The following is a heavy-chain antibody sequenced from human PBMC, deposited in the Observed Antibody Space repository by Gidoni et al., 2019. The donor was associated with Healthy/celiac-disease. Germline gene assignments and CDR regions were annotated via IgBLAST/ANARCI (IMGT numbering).Heavy chain of an antibody. V-gene: IGHV1-18*04. CDR1: GYTVSSYG. D-gene: IGHD2-21*02. Sequence: QVQLVQSRAEVKKPGSSVKVSCKASGYTVSSYGISWVRQAPGQGLEWMGWISAYNGNTNYAQKFQGRVTMTTDTSTSTAYMELRSLRSDDTAVYYCARDWHIVVVTGRGAFDIWGQGTMVTVSS. CDR2: ISAYNGNT. J-gene: IGHJ3*02. CDR3: ARDWHIVVVTGRGAFDI.